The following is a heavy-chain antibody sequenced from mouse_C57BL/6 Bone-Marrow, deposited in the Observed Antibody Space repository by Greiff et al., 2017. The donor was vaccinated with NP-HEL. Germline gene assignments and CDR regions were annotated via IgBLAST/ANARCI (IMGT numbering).Heavy chain of an antibody. J-gene: IGHJ3*01. Sequence: VQLQESGAELAKPGASVKLSCKASGYTFTSYWMHWVKQRPGQGLEWIGYINPSSGYTKYNQKFKDKATLTADKSSSTDYMQLSSLTYEDSAVYYCASDYYGSSGAYWGQGTLVTVSA. CDR1: GYTFTSYW. V-gene: IGHV1-7*01. CDR3: ASDYYGSSGAY. D-gene: IGHD1-1*01. CDR2: INPSSGYT.